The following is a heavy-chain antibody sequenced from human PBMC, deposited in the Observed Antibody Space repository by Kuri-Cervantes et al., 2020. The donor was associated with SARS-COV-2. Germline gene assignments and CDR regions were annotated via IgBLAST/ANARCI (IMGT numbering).Heavy chain of an antibody. CDR1: GGSFSDYY. D-gene: IGHD2-2*01. CDR2: INHSGST. CDR3: ARGQYCSSTSCYFIGAFDI. J-gene: IGHJ3*02. Sequence: GSLRLSCAVYGGSFSDYYWSWVRQPPGKGLEWIGEINHSGSTNYNPSLKSRVTISVDTSKNQFSLKLSSVTAADTAVYYCARGQYCSSTSCYFIGAFDIWGQGTMVTVSS. V-gene: IGHV4-34*01.